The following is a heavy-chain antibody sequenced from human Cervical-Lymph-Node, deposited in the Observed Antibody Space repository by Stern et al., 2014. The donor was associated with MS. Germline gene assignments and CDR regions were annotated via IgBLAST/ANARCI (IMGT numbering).Heavy chain of an antibody. Sequence: VQLVDSGGGLVQPGRSLRLSCAGSRFNFDDYSMHLVRQAPGRGLEWVSSISWTSGSMEYADSVKGRFTISRDNAKNSLYLQMDSLRVEDTAIYYCAKDISSGRWEAQYYYGMDVWGQGTTVTVSS. D-gene: IGHD6-19*01. CDR3: AKDISSGRWEAQYYYGMDV. CDR2: ISWTSGSM. V-gene: IGHV3-9*01. CDR1: RFNFDDYS. J-gene: IGHJ6*02.